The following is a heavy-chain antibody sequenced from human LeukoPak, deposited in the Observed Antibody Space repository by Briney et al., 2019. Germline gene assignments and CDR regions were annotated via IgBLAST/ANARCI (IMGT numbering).Heavy chain of an antibody. J-gene: IGHJ4*02. V-gene: IGHV3-7*01. CDR3: ATMDTAMVPVDY. Sequence: GGSLRLSCAASGFTFSSHWMGWVRQAQGKGLEWVANIKEDGSAEHYVDSVRGRFTISRDNAKNSLYLQMNSLRAENTAVYYCATMDTAMVPVDYWGQGTLVTVSS. CDR2: IKEDGSAE. CDR1: GFTFSSHW. D-gene: IGHD5-18*01.